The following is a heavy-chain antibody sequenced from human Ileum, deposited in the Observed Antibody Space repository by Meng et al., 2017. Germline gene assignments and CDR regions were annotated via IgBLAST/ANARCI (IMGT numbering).Heavy chain of an antibody. CDR1: GYTFTGYY. D-gene: IGHD4-17*01. CDR3: TYGDFDY. CDR2: INPNSGGT. V-gene: IGHV1-2*06. J-gene: IGHJ4*02. Sequence: QVQLVQSGAEVKKPGASVKVSCKASGYTFTGYYMHWVRQAPGQGLEWMGRINPNSGGTNYAQEFQGRVTMTRDTSISTAYMELSSLRSDDTAMYYCTYGDFDYWGQGTLVTVSS.